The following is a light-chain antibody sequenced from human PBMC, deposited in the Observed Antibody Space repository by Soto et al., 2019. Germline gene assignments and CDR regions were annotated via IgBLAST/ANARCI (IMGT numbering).Light chain of an antibody. CDR1: QSVSSY. CDR2: DAS. Sequence: EIVLTQSPATLSLSPGERATLSCRASQSVSSYLAWYQQKPGQAPSLLIYDASNRATGIPGRFSDSGSGTDFPLTVSSLEPEDFAVYYWQQHSNSWTFGQGTKVEIK. CDR3: QQHSNSWT. V-gene: IGKV3-11*01. J-gene: IGKJ1*01.